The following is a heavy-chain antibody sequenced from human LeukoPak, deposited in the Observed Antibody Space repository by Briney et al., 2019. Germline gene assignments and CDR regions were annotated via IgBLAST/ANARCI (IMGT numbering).Heavy chain of an antibody. CDR3: ARGEVVAENWFDP. CDR2: INHSGST. J-gene: IGHJ5*02. V-gene: IGHV4-34*01. D-gene: IGHD2-15*01. CDR1: GGSFSGYY. Sequence: SETLSLTCAVYGGSFSGYYWSWIRQPPGKGLEWIGEINHSGSTNYNPSLKSRVTISVDTSKNQFSLKLSSVTAADTAVYYCARGEVVAENWFDPWGQGTLVTVSP.